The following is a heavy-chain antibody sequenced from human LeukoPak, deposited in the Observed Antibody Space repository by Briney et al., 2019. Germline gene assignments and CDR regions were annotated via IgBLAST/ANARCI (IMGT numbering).Heavy chain of an antibody. Sequence: GRSLRLSCAASGFTFSSYAMHWVRQAPGKGLEWVAVISYDGSNKYYADSVKGRLTISRDNSKNTLYLQMNSLRAEDTAVYYCARGPSGWYYYYGMDVWGQGTTVTVSS. CDR1: GFTFSSYA. V-gene: IGHV3-30-3*01. J-gene: IGHJ6*02. CDR2: ISYDGSNK. D-gene: IGHD6-19*01. CDR3: ARGPSGWYYYYGMDV.